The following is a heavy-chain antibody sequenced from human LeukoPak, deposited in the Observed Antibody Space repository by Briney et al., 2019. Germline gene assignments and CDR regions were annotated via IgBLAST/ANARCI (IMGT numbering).Heavy chain of an antibody. J-gene: IGHJ4*02. CDR3: ARSYGDYDFRANY. CDR1: GFTLSDYY. Sequence: GRSLRLSCAASGFTLSDYYMSWIRQAPGKWLQWVSHISNSGTIYYADSVKGRFTISRDNAKNSLYLQMNSLRAEDTAVYYCARSYGDYDFRANYWGQGTLVTVCS. V-gene: IGHV3-11*04. D-gene: IGHD4-17*01. CDR2: ISNSGTI.